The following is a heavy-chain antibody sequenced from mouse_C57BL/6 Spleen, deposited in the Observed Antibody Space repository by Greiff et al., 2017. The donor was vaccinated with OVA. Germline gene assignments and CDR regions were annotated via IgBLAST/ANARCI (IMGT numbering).Heavy chain of an antibody. CDR1: GYTFTSYW. J-gene: IGHJ1*03. D-gene: IGHD2-4*01. Sequence: VQLQQPGPELVKPGASVKLSCKASGYTFTSYWMHWVKQRPGQGLEWIGNINPSNGGTNYNEKFTSKATLTVDKSSSQAYMQLSILTSEYSAGYYCARSSAYYDYDGWYCDVWGTGTTVTVAS. V-gene: IGHV1-53*01. CDR2: INPSNGGT. CDR3: ARSSAYYDYDGWYCDV.